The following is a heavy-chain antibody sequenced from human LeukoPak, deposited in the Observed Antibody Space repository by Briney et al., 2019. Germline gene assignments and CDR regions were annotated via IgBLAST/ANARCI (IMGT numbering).Heavy chain of an antibody. Sequence: SETLSLTCTVSGGSVSGYYWSWIRQPAGRGLEWIGRIYSSGTTDYNPSLKSRVTMSVDMSKNQFSLKLNSVTAADTAVYYCARWDSGNYYDAFDIWGQGTMVTVSS. CDR1: GGSVSGYY. CDR3: ARWDSGNYYDAFDI. CDR2: IYSSGTT. J-gene: IGHJ3*02. V-gene: IGHV4-4*07. D-gene: IGHD1-26*01.